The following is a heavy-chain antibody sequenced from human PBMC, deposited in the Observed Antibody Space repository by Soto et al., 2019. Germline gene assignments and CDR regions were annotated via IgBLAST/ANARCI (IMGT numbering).Heavy chain of an antibody. V-gene: IGHV3-11*01. CDR1: GFTFSDYY. CDR3: ASPIIAAATPAHDY. Sequence: GGSLRLSCAASGFTFSDYYMSWIRQAPGKGLEWVSYISSSGSTIYYADSVKGRFTISRDNAKNSLYLQMNSLRAEDTAVYYCASPIIAAATPAHDYWGQGTLVTGSS. CDR2: ISSSGSTI. D-gene: IGHD6-13*01. J-gene: IGHJ4*02.